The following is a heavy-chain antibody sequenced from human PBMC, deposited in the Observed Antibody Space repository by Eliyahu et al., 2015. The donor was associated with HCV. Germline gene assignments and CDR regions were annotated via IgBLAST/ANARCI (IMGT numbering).Heavy chain of an antibody. CDR2: IWYDGSNK. J-gene: IGHJ4*02. Sequence: QVQLVESGGGVVQPGRSLRLSCAASXFTFSSYGMXWVRQAPGKGLEWVAVIWYDGSNKYYADSVKGRFTISRDNSKNTLYLQMNSLRAEDTAVYYCAREASEGYFDYWGQGTLVTVSS. CDR3: AREASEGYFDY. D-gene: IGHD1-14*01. V-gene: IGHV3-33*01. CDR1: XFTFSSYG.